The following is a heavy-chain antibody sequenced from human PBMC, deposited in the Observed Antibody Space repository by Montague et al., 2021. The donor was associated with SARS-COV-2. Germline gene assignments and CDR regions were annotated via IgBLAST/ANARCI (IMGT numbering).Heavy chain of an antibody. CDR3: ARGYGDTDFDY. CDR2: INVSGDST. Sequence: SVKVSCKASGYTFVRYYMHWVRQAPGQGLEWMGIINVSGDSTDYAQKFQGRVAMTRDTSTSTVYMELTSLRSEDTAVYYCARGYGDTDFDYWGQGTPVTVSS. V-gene: IGHV1-46*01. CDR1: GYTFVRYY. J-gene: IGHJ4*02. D-gene: IGHD4-17*01.